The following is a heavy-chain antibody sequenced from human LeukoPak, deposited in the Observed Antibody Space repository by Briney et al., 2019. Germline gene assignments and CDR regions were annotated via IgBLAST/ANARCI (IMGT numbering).Heavy chain of an antibody. D-gene: IGHD3-3*01. CDR2: IYYSGST. CDR3: QSRFLEWLLDY. V-gene: IGHV4-39*01. J-gene: IGHJ4*02. CDR1: GGSINSNNYF. Sequence: KASETLSLTCTVSGGSINSNNYFWGWIRQPPGKGLERIGSIYYSGSTYYNPSLKSRVTISVDTSKNQFSLRLSSVTAADTAMYYCQSRFLEWLLDYWGQGTLVSVSS.